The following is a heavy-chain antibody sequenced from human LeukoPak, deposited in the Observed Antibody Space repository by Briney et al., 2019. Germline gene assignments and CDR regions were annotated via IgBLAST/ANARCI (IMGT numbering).Heavy chain of an antibody. V-gene: IGHV3-23*01. J-gene: IGHJ4*02. Sequence: PGGSLRLSCVASGFTFSSYAMSWVRQAPGKGLEWVSSIGNRGGSTYYADSVKGRFTTSRDNSKNPLYLQMNNLRAEDTAVYYCGGRPAYWGQGTLVTVSS. CDR3: GGRPAY. CDR1: GFTFSSYA. CDR2: IGNRGGST.